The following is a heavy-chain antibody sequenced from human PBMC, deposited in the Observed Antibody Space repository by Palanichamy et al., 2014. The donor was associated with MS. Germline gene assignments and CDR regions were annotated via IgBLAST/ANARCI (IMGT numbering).Heavy chain of an antibody. V-gene: IGHV3-48*03. CDR2: ISESGESI. CDR3: ASIWDWAL. D-gene: IGHD3/OR15-3a*01. J-gene: IGHJ3*01. Sequence: EVQVVESGGGLVQPGGSLRLSCAASGFSLSSYKMNWVRQAPGKGLEWVSYISESGESIYYADSVRGRFTISRDNAKDSVYLQMNSLTVEDTAVYYCASIWDWALWGQGTMVTVSS. CDR1: GFSLSSYK.